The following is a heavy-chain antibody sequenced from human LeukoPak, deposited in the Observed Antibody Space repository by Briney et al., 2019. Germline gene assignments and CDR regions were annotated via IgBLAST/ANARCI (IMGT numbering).Heavy chain of an antibody. CDR1: GYTFTDYY. V-gene: IGHV1-2*02. D-gene: IGHD6-19*01. CDR3: ARAQWLVGGLDY. J-gene: IGHJ4*02. CDR2: INPNSGGT. Sequence: ASVKVSCKASGYTFTDYYMHWVRQAPGEGLEWMGWINPNSGGTNYAPKFQGRVTMTRDTSISTAYMELSRLRSDDTAVYYCARAQWLVGGLDYWGQGTLVTVSS.